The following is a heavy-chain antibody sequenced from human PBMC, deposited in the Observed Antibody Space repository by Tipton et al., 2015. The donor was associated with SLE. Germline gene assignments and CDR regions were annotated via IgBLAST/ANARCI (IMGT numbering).Heavy chain of an antibody. CDR1: GGSFSGYY. CDR2: INHSGST. V-gene: IGHV4-34*01. Sequence: LRLSCAVYGGSFSGYYWSWIRQPPGKGLEWIGEINHSGSTNYNPSLKSRVTISVDTSKNQFSLKLSSVTAADTAVYYCAGVRKKGWGWFDPWGQGTLVTVSS. D-gene: IGHD3-16*01. CDR3: AGVRKKGWGWFDP. J-gene: IGHJ5*02.